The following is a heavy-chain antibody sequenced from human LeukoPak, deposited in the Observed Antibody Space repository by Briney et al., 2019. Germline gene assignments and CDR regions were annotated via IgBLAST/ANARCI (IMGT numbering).Heavy chain of an antibody. V-gene: IGHV3-30-3*01. CDR1: GFTFSNYA. Sequence: GGSLRLSCAASGFTFSNYAMHWVRQAPGKGLEWVAVVSYDGSDKYYADSVKGRFTISRDNSKNTLYLQMNSLRAEDTAVYYCATIVVVPAAAFDYWGQGTLVTVSS. CDR3: ATIVVVPAAAFDY. D-gene: IGHD2-2*01. CDR2: VSYDGSDK. J-gene: IGHJ4*02.